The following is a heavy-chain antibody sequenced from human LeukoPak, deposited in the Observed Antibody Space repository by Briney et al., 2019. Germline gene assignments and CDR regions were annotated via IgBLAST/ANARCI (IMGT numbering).Heavy chain of an antibody. CDR1: GGSISSGDYY. V-gene: IGHV4-30-4*02. CDR2: IYYSGST. D-gene: IGHD5-24*01. Sequence: SETLSLTCAVSGGSISSGDYYWSWIRQPPGKGLEWIGYIYYSGSTYYNPSLKSRVTISVDTSKNQFSLKLSSVTAADTAVYYCAREVGLATITGDAFDIWGQGTMVTVSS. J-gene: IGHJ3*02. CDR3: AREVGLATITGDAFDI.